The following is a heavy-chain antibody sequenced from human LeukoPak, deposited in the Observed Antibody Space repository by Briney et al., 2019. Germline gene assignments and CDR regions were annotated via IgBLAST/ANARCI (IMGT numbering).Heavy chain of an antibody. V-gene: IGHV1-24*01. CDR2: FDPEDGET. Sequence: GASVKVSCKVSGYTLTELSMHWVRQAPGKGLEWMGGFDPEDGETIYAQKFQGRVTMTEDTSTDTAYMELSSLRSEDTAVYYCATGFYRTTVEAITGGNDYWGQGTLVTVSS. CDR3: ATGFYRTTVEAITGGNDY. D-gene: IGHD1-26*01. CDR1: GYTLTELS. J-gene: IGHJ4*02.